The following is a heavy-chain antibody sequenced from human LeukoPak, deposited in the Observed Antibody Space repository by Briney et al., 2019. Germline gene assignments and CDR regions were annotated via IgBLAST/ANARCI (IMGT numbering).Heavy chain of an antibody. V-gene: IGHV4-4*07. J-gene: IGHJ4*02. CDR3: AINYYDSSGYYFDY. CDR2: IYTSGST. Sequence: PSETLSLTCTVSGGSISSYYWSWIRQPAGKGLEWIGRIYTSGSTNYNPSLKSRVTMSVDTSKNQFSLKLSTVTAGDTAVYYCAINYYDSSGYYFDYRGQGTLVTVSS. D-gene: IGHD3-22*01. CDR1: GGSISSYY.